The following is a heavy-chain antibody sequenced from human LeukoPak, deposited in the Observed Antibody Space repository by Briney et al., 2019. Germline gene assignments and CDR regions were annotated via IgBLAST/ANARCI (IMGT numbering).Heavy chain of an antibody. V-gene: IGHV5-51*01. CDR2: IYPGDSDT. CDR3: ARSNGYCSSTSCYTSDY. CDR1: GYSFSSYW. J-gene: IGHJ4*02. D-gene: IGHD2-2*02. Sequence: GESLKISCKGSGYSFSSYWIGWVRQMPGKGPEWMGIIYPGDSDTRYSPSFQGQVTISADKSISTAYLQWSSLKASDTAMYYCARSNGYCSSTSCYTSDYWGQGTLVTVSS.